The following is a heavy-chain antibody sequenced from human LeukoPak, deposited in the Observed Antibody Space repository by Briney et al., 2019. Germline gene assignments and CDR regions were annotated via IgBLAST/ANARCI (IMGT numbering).Heavy chain of an antibody. D-gene: IGHD2-21*01. CDR3: ARGDSILYYYYYMDV. CDR2: INPNSGGT. V-gene: IGHV1-2*02. J-gene: IGHJ6*03. CDR1: GYTFTGYY. Sequence: ASVKVSCKASGYTFTGYYMHWVRQAPGQGLELMGWINPNSGGTNYAQKFQGRVTMTRDTSISTAYMELSRLRSDDTAVYYCARGDSILYYYYYMDVWGKGTTVTVSS.